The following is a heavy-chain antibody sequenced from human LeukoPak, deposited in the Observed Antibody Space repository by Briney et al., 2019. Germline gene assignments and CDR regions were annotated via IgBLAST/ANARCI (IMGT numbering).Heavy chain of an antibody. Sequence: ASVKVSCKVSGYTLTELSVHWVRQAPGKGLEWMGGFDPEDGETIYAQKFQGRVTMTEDTSTDTAYMELSSLRSEDTAVYYCATFRDYGDLQATFDYWGQGTLVTVSS. CDR3: ATFRDYGDLQATFDY. D-gene: IGHD4-17*01. CDR2: FDPEDGET. CDR1: GYTLTELS. V-gene: IGHV1-24*01. J-gene: IGHJ4*02.